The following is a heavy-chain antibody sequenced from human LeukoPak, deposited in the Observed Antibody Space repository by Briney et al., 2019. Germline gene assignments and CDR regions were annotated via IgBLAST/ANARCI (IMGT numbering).Heavy chain of an antibody. CDR3: ARHYYDSSGPLS. Sequence: SETLSLTCTVSGGSITSGDYYWAWVRQPPGKGLEWIGSINYSGSTYYNPSLKSRVTISVDTSKNQFSLKLSSVTAADTAVYYCARHYYDSSGPLSWGQGTLVTVSS. J-gene: IGHJ4*02. CDR2: INYSGST. D-gene: IGHD3-22*01. V-gene: IGHV4-30-4*08. CDR1: GGSITSGDYY.